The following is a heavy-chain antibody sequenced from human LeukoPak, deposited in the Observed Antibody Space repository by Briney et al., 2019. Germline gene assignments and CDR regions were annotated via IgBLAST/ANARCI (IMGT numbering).Heavy chain of an antibody. CDR2: ISGSGGGT. V-gene: IGHV3-23*01. Sequence: GGSLRLSCAVSGITLSNYGMSWVRQAPGKGLEWVAGISGSGGGTYYADSVKGRFTISRDNSKNTLYLQMNSLRAEDTAVYYCAKDRLDIVVVPAATHGLDPWGQGTLVTVSS. D-gene: IGHD2-2*01. CDR3: AKDRLDIVVVPAATHGLDP. CDR1: GITLSNYG. J-gene: IGHJ5*02.